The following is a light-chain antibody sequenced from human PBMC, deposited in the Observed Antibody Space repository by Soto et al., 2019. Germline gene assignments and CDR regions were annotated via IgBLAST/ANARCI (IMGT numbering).Light chain of an antibody. CDR1: QSVSTN. J-gene: IGKJ1*01. V-gene: IGKV3-15*01. Sequence: EIVMTQSPAALSVSPGEGATLSCRASQSVSTNLAWYQQKLGQAPRLLIYGASTRATGIPARFSGSGSGTDFTLTISSLEPEDFAIYYCQQYNSWPPWAFGHGTKVEIK. CDR3: QQYNSWPPWA. CDR2: GAS.